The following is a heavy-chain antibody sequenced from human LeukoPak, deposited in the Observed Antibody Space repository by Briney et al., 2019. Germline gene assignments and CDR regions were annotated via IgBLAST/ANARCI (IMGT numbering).Heavy chain of an antibody. CDR1: GGSFSGYY. CDR2: INNSGST. Sequence: SETLSLTCAVYGGSFSGYYWSWIRQPPGKGLEWIGEINNSGSTNYIPSLKSRVTISVDTSKNQFSLKLSSVTAADTAVYYCARGRNIVVVPAAITLYNWFDPWGQGTLVTVSS. D-gene: IGHD2-2*02. J-gene: IGHJ5*02. CDR3: ARGRNIVVVPAAITLYNWFDP. V-gene: IGHV4-34*01.